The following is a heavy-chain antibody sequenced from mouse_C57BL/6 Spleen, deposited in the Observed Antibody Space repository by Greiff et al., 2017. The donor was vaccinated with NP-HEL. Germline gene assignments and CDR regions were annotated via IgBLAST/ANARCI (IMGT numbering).Heavy chain of an antibody. CDR2: ISSGSSTI. V-gene: IGHV5-17*01. Sequence: EVQVVESGGGLVKPGGSLKLSCAASGFTFSDYGMHWVRQAPEKGLEWVAYISSGSSTIYYADTVKGRFTISRDNAKNTLFLQLTSLRSEDTAMYYCSRLSGDRYAMDYWGQGTSVTVSS. D-gene: IGHD6-2*01. CDR3: SRLSGDRYAMDY. J-gene: IGHJ4*01. CDR1: GFTFSDYG.